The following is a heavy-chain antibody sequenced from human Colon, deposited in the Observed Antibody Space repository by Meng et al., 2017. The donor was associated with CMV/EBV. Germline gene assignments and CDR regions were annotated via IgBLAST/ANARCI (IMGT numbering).Heavy chain of an antibody. V-gene: IGHV4-39*07. J-gene: IGHJ2*01. D-gene: IGHD5-24*01. CDR3: ARMALHWYFDL. CDR2: IYYTGND. Sequence: GPGPGLVKPAEALSLTLTVSGDSISGRSYYWGWIRQPTGKGLEWIASIYYTGNDYHNPSLKSRVTISIDTSNNQFSLRLTSVTAADTAVYYCARMALHWYFDLWGRGTLVTVSS. CDR1: GDSISGRSYY.